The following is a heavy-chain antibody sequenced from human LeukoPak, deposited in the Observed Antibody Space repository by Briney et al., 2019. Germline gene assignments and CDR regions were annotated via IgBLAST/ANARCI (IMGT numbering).Heavy chain of an antibody. J-gene: IGHJ4*02. Sequence: GRSLRLSCAASGFTFDDYAMHWVRQAPGKGLEWVSGISWNSGSIGYADSVKGRFTISRDNAKNSLYLQMNSLRAEDTALYYCAKDLRLLWFGEGLDYWGQGTLVTVSS. CDR2: ISWNSGSI. D-gene: IGHD3-10*01. CDR3: AKDLRLLWFGEGLDY. CDR1: GFTFDDYA. V-gene: IGHV3-9*01.